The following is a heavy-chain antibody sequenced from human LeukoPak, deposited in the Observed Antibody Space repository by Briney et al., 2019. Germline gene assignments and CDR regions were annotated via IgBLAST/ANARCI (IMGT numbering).Heavy chain of an antibody. CDR2: ISNTSTYI. Sequence: PGGSLRLSCAASGFTFSRYSMNWVRQAPGKGLEWVASISNTSTYIYYADSVKGRFTISRDNAKNTLHLQMNSLRAEDTAVYYCARGGYYGSGRYYFDSWGQGTLVTVSS. CDR1: GFTFSRYS. V-gene: IGHV3-21*01. CDR3: ARGGYYGSGRYYFDS. J-gene: IGHJ4*02. D-gene: IGHD3-3*01.